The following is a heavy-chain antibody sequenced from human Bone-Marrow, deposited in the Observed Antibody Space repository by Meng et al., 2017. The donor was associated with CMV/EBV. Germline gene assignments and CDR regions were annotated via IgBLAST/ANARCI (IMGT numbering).Heavy chain of an antibody. J-gene: IGHJ6*02. V-gene: IGHV3-53*05. CDR3: ARVRDSMVMYYYYGMDV. CDR1: GFSVSSNY. Sequence: GGSLRLSCAASGFSVSSNYMSWVRQAPGKGLEWVSVIYSGGSTYYTDSVKGRFTLSRDNSKNTLYLQMNSLRAEDTAVYYCARVRDSMVMYYYYGMDVCGQGTTVTVSS. D-gene: IGHD5-18*01. CDR2: IYSGGST.